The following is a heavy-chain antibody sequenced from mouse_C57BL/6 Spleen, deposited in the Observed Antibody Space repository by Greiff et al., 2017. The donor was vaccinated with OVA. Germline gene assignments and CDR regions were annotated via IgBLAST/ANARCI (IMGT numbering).Heavy chain of an antibody. D-gene: IGHD2-5*01. CDR2: IYPGSGST. V-gene: IGHV1-55*01. CDR3: ASEGVAYYSNYEGFAY. Sequence: VQLQQPGAELVKPGASVKMSCKASGYTFTSYWITWVKQRPGQGLEWIGDIYPGSGSTNYNEKFKSKATLTVDTSSSTAYMQLSSLTSEDSAVYYCASEGVAYYSNYEGFAYWGQGTLVTVSA. CDR1: GYTFTSYW. J-gene: IGHJ3*01.